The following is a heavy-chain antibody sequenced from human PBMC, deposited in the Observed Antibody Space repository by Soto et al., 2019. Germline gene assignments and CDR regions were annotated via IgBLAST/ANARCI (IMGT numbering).Heavy chain of an antibody. V-gene: IGHV1-2*04. CDR1: GFTFSAYY. Sequence: ASVKVSCKASGFTFSAYYIYWVRQAPGQGLEWMGWINPNSGGTNYAQKFQGWVTMTRDTSISTAYMELSRLRSDDTAVYYCARGSTTVTTYYYYYYMDVWGKGTTVTVSS. J-gene: IGHJ6*03. CDR2: INPNSGGT. D-gene: IGHD4-17*01. CDR3: ARGSTTVTTYYYYYYMDV.